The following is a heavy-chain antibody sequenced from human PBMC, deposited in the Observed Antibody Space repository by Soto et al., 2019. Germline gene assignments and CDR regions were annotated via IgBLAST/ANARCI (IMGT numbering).Heavy chain of an antibody. CDR3: ARDPSWNPVFDY. D-gene: IGHD1-1*01. J-gene: IGHJ4*02. CDR2: IHHSGST. Sequence: QPPGKGLEWIGEIHHSGSTNYNPSLKSRVTLSVDTSKNQLSLKLSSVNAADTAVYYCARDPSWNPVFDYRAQAPLLTLSS. V-gene: IGHV4-34*01.